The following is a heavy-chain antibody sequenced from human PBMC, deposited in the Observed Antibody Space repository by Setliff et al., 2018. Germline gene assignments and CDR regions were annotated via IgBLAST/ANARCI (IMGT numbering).Heavy chain of an antibody. V-gene: IGHV3-48*04. D-gene: IGHD3-10*01. CDR1: GFTFSSYS. Sequence: PGGSLRLSCAASGFTFSSYSMNWVRQAPGKGLEWVSYISSSSSTIYYADSVKGRFTISRDNAKNSRYLQMHSLRAEDTAVYYCAREGTYGSGGFDYWGQGTLVTVSS. CDR3: AREGTYGSGGFDY. CDR2: ISSSSSTI. J-gene: IGHJ4*02.